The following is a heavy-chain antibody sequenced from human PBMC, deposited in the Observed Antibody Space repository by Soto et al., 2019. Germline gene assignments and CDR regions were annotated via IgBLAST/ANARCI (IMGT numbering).Heavy chain of an antibody. CDR1: GFTFSSYG. CDR3: ARDRSDYGGNSALDY. CDR2: IWNDGSNK. J-gene: IGHJ4*02. Sequence: QVQLVESGGGVVQPGRSLRLSCAASGFTFSSYGMHWVRQAPGKGLEWVAVIWNDGSNKYYADSVKGRFTISRDNSKNTLYLQMNSLRAEDTAVYYCARDRSDYGGNSALDYWGQGTLVTVSS. D-gene: IGHD4-17*01. V-gene: IGHV3-33*01.